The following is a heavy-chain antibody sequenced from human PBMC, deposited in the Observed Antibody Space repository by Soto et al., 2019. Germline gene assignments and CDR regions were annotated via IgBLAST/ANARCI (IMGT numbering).Heavy chain of an antibody. CDR2: ISGDGSSL. V-gene: IGHV3-74*01. CDR3: VAGFGELGY. D-gene: IGHD3-10*01. J-gene: IGHJ4*02. Sequence: VQLVESGGGLVQPGGSLRLSCAASGFSFSTYVMNWVGHAPGKGLEWVSRISGDGSSLSYADSVKGRFTISRDNARNTRYVQMNSLRAEDTAVYYCVAGFGELGYWGQGTLVTVSS. CDR1: GFSFSTYV.